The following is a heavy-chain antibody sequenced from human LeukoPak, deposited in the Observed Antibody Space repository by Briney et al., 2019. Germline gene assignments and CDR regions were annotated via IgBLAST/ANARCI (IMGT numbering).Heavy chain of an antibody. CDR1: GYTFTSYY. D-gene: IGHD3-10*01. V-gene: IGHV1-46*01. Sequence: SVTVSCXASGYTFTSYYMHWVRQAPEQGLEWMGIINPSGGSTSYAQKFQGRVTMTRDTSTSTVYMELSSLRSEDTAVYYCARDRIAMVPYNYFDYWGQGTLVTVSS. CDR2: INPSGGST. CDR3: ARDRIAMVPYNYFDY. J-gene: IGHJ4*02.